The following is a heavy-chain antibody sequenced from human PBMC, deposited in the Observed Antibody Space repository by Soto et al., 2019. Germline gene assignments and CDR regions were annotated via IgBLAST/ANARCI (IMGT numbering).Heavy chain of an antibody. V-gene: IGHV3-49*03. J-gene: IGHJ6*03. Sequence: GGSLRLSCTASGFTFGDYAMSWFRQAPGKGLEWVGFIRSKAYGGTTEYAASVKGRFTISRDDSKSIAYLQMNSLKTEDTAVYYCTRDYDYIWGSYRYTEVYYYYMDVWGKGTTVTVSS. D-gene: IGHD3-16*02. CDR3: TRDYDYIWGSYRYTEVYYYYMDV. CDR2: IRSKAYGGTT. CDR1: GFTFGDYA.